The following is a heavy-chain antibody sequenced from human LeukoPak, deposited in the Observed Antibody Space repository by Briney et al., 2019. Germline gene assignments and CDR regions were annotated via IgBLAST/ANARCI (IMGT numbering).Heavy chain of an antibody. Sequence: GGSLRLSCAASGFTFSSYAMSWVRQAPGKGLEWVSAISGIGDSTYYAYSVKGRFTISRDNSKNTLYLQMNSLRAEDTAVYYCAKSVDYCSGGSCHSDYWGQGTLVTVST. V-gene: IGHV3-23*01. CDR2: ISGIGDST. D-gene: IGHD2-15*01. CDR1: GFTFSSYA. J-gene: IGHJ4*02. CDR3: AKSVDYCSGGSCHSDY.